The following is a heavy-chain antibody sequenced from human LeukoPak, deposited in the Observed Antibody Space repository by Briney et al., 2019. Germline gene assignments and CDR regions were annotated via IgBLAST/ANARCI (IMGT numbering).Heavy chain of an antibody. Sequence: GGSLRLSCAASGLTFSNYAMSWARQALGKGLEWVSGISDSGGSTSYADSVKGRFIISRDNSKNTLYLQMNNLRAEDTAVYYCAKRGIMIRGLLVIGFHKEAYYFDSWGQGTLVTVSS. CDR2: ISDSGGST. V-gene: IGHV3-23*01. CDR1: GLTFSNYA. J-gene: IGHJ4*02. CDR3: AKRGIMIRGLLVIGFHKEAYYFDS. D-gene: IGHD3-10*01.